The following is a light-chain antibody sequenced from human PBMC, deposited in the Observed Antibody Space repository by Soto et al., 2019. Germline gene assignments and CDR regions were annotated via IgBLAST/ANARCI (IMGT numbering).Light chain of an antibody. CDR2: EVT. J-gene: IGLJ1*01. CDR1: SSDVGANNY. CDR3: SSYADANRV. Sequence: QSALTQPPSASGSPGQSVTISCTGTSSDVGANNYVSWYQQHPGKAPKLMIYEVTKRPSGVPDRFSGSKSGNTASLTVSGLQAEDEADYYCSSYADANRVFATGTKLTVL. V-gene: IGLV2-8*01.